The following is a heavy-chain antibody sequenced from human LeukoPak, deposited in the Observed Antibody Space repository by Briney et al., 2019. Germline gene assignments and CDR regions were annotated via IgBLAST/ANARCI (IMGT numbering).Heavy chain of an antibody. V-gene: IGHV4-39*01. J-gene: IGHJ5*02. CDR1: GGSISSSSYY. D-gene: IGHD3-3*01. CDR3: ARRQNYDFWSGYYIGWFDP. CDR2: IYYSGST. Sequence: SETLSLTCTVSGGSISSSSYYWGWIRQPPGKGLEWIGSIYYSGSTYYNPSLKSRVTISVDTSKNQFSLKLSSLTAADTAVYYCARRQNYDFWSGYYIGWFDPWGQGTLVTVSS.